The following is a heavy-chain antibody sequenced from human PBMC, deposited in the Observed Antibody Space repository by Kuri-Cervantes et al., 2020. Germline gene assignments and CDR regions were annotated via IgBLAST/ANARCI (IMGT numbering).Heavy chain of an antibody. V-gene: IGHV3-64*04. CDR3: AKDVHSSGWYFDY. J-gene: IGHJ4*02. D-gene: IGHD6-19*01. Sequence: GESLKISCTASGFTFGDYAMSWVRQAPGKGLEYVSAISSNGGSTYYADSVKGRFTISRDNSKNTLYLQMNSLRAEDTAVYYCAKDVHSSGWYFDYWGQGTLVTVSS. CDR2: ISSNGGST. CDR1: GFTFGDYA.